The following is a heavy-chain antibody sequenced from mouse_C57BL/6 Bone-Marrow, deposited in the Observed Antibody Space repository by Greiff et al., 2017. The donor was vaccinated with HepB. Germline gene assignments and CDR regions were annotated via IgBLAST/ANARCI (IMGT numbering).Heavy chain of an antibody. V-gene: IGHV2-5*01. CDR3: AKNAYYYGSSYFDY. J-gene: IGHJ2*01. CDR2: IWRGGST. CDR1: GFSLTSYG. D-gene: IGHD1-1*01. Sequence: QVQLQQSGPGLVQPSQSLSITCTVSGFSLTSYGVHWVRQSPGKGLEWLGVIWRGGSTDYNAAFMSRLSITKDNSKSQVFFKMNSLQADDTAIYYCAKNAYYYGSSYFDYWGQGTTLTGSS.